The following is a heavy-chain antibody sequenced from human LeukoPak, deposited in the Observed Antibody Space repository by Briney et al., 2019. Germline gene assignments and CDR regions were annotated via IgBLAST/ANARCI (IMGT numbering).Heavy chain of an antibody. V-gene: IGHV4-34*01. CDR3: ARGYCSSTGCYGAAFGI. Sequence: SETLSLTCAVHGGSFSGYSWSWIRQPPGKGLEWIGEINHSGSTKYNPSLKSRVTISVDTSKKQLSLELSSMTAADTAVYYCARGYCSSTGCYGAAFGIWGQGTMVTVSS. CDR1: GGSFSGYS. CDR2: INHSGST. D-gene: IGHD2-2*01. J-gene: IGHJ3*02.